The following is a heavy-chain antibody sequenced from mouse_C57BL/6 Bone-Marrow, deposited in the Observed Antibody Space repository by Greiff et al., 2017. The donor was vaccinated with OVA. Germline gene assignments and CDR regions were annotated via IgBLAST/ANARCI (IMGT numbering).Heavy chain of an antibody. CDR2: IDPNSGGT. V-gene: IGHV1-72*01. CDR1: GYTFTSYW. CDR3: ARSRRFAY. Sequence: VQLQQPGAALVKPGASVQLSCKASGYTFTSYWMHWVKQRPGRGLEWSGRIDPNSGGTKYNEKFKSKATLTVDKPSSTAYMQLSSLTSEDSAVYYCARSRRFAYWGQGTLVTVSA. J-gene: IGHJ3*01.